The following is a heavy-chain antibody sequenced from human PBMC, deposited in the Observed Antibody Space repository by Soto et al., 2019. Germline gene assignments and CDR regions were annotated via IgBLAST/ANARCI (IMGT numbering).Heavy chain of an antibody. CDR2: IIPTFGAA. J-gene: IGHJ6*02. CDR3: ARSPRAGYHYGMDV. V-gene: IGHV1-69*13. CDR1: GGTFSSDA. Sequence: SVKVSFKASGGTFSSDAIGWVRHAPGQGLEWMGGIIPTFGAANYAQKFQGRVTMTADESTRTAYMDLSSLRSDDTAVYYCARSPRAGYHYGMDVWGQGTTVTVSS.